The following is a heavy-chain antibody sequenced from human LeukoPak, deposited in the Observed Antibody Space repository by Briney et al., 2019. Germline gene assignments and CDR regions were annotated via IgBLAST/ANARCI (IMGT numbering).Heavy chain of an antibody. D-gene: IGHD3-10*01. CDR1: GYSFTSYW. CDR2: IYPGDSDT. V-gene: IGHV5-51*01. CDR3: ARQETTYYYGPGSYSNWFDP. Sequence: GESLKISCKGSGYSFTSYWIGWVRQMPGKGLEWMGIIYPGDSDTRYSPSFQGQVTISADKSISTAYLQWSSLKASDTAMYYCARQETTYYYGPGSYSNWFDPWGQGTLVTVSS. J-gene: IGHJ5*02.